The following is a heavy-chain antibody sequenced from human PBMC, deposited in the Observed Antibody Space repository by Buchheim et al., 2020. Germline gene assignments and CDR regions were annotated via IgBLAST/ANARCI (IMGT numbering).Heavy chain of an antibody. D-gene: IGHD3-22*01. J-gene: IGHJ6*02. CDR3: AKGDTMIVVVTRYYYYGMDV. CDR1: GFTFSSYA. CDR2: ISGSGGST. V-gene: IGHV3-23*01. Sequence: EVQLLESGGGLVQPGGSLRLSCAASGFTFSSYAMSWVRQAPGKGLEWVSAISGSGGSTYYADSVKGRFTISRDNSKNTLYLQRNSLRAEDTAVYYCAKGDTMIVVVTRYYYYGMDVWGQGTT.